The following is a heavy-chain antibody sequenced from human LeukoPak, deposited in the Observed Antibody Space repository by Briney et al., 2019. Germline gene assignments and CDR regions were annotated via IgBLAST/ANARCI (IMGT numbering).Heavy chain of an antibody. Sequence: GGSLRLSCAAPGFTFRSYSMNWVRQAPGKRLEWLSSITSSGSHMYYADSVKGRFTISRDNAKSSLYLQMNSLSAEDTAVYYCASFMTTVTIPDYWGQGTLVTVSS. CDR1: GFTFRSYS. V-gene: IGHV3-21*01. CDR2: ITSSGSHM. CDR3: ASFMTTVTIPDY. J-gene: IGHJ4*02. D-gene: IGHD4-17*01.